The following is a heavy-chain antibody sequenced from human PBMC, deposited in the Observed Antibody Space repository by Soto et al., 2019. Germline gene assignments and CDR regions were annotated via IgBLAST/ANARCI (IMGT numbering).Heavy chain of an antibody. Sequence: KTSETLSLTCAVYGGSFSGYYWSWIRQPPGKGLEWIGEINHSGSTNYNPSLKSRVTISVDTSKNQFSLKLSSVTAADTAVYYCARLSFSSSWYGALGYWGQGTLVTVSS. CDR3: ARLSFSSSWYGALGY. CDR2: INHSGST. J-gene: IGHJ4*02. CDR1: GGSFSGYY. D-gene: IGHD6-13*01. V-gene: IGHV4-34*01.